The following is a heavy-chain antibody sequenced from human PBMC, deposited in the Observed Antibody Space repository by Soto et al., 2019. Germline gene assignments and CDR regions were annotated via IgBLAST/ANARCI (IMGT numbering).Heavy chain of an antibody. D-gene: IGHD3-10*01. V-gene: IGHV3-74*01. CDR2: IYNDGSYT. CDR1: GFIFKMYW. J-gene: IGHJ4*02. Sequence: EVQLVESGGGLVPPGGSVRLSCAASGFIFKMYWMHWVRQTPGKGLVWISRIYNDGSYTDYADSVKGRFNISRDNVNDTLYLQINKLRADYSGLYYCTRGHRSISTGTGAYWGQGTQATVYS. CDR3: TRGHRSISTGTGAY.